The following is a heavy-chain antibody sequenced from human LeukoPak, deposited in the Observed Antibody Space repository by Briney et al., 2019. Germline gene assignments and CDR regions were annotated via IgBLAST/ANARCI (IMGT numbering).Heavy chain of an antibody. CDR1: GFTFSESW. D-gene: IGHD1-1*01. CDR2: LNLDGSDK. J-gene: IGHJ4*02. Sequence: GGSLRLSCVVSGFTFSESWMSWVRQAPGKGLGWVASLNLDGSDKYYVDSVKGRFTISRDNAKNSLYLQMDSLRVEDTAVYYCAKGKRYPDYWDQGTLVTVSS. V-gene: IGHV3-7*03. CDR3: AKGKRYPDY.